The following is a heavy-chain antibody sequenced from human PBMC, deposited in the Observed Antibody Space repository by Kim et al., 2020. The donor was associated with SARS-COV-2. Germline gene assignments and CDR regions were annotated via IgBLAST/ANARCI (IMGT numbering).Heavy chain of an antibody. CDR1: GFTLDIHA. V-gene: IGHV3-9*01. D-gene: IGHD3-16*02. CDR3: SKDVSHGGADV. CDR2: ILLDIDRA. J-gene: IGHJ6*02. Sequence: GGSLRLSCAVSGFTLDIHAMHWVRQAPGQGLEWVAGILLDIDRADYAASVKGRFTVSRDKAKKTIYLQMNNLRAEDTAVYYCSKDVSHGGADVWGQGGT.